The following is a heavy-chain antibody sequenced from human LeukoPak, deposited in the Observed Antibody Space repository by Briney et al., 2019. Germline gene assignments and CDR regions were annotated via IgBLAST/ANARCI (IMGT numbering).Heavy chain of an antibody. J-gene: IGHJ3*01. CDR2: TRNKVHSYTT. CDR1: GFTFSNYA. CDR3: ARGGYGGTPDASDF. V-gene: IGHV3-72*01. D-gene: IGHD1-1*01. Sequence: GGSLRLSCAVSGFTFSNYAMSWVRQAPGKGLEWVGRTRNKVHSYTTEYAASVKGRFTISRDDSKNSLYLQMNSLKTEDTALYYCARGGYGGTPDASDFWGQGTVVTVSS.